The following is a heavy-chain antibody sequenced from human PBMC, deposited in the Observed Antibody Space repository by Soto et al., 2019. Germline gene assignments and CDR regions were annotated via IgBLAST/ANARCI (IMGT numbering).Heavy chain of an antibody. CDR2: IHGGDSNT. CDR1: GYMFTSYW. D-gene: IGHD6-19*01. J-gene: IGHJ4*02. V-gene: IGHV5-51*01. Sequence: PGESLKISFKGSGYMFTSYWIGWVRQMPGKGLEWMGIIHGGDSNTRYSPSFDGQVTISTDKSINTAYLQWSSLKASDTAMYYCARRITSSTGWDYWGQGTLVTVSS. CDR3: ARRITSSTGWDY.